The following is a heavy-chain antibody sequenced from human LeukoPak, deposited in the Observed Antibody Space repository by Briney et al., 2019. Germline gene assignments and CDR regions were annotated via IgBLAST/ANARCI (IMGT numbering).Heavy chain of an antibody. CDR2: INPSGGST. J-gene: IGHJ4*02. D-gene: IGHD6-19*01. Sequence: ASVKVSCKASGYTFTSYYMHWVRQAPGQGLEWMGIINPSGGSTSYAQKFQGRVTMTRDTSTSTVYMELSSLRSEDTAVYYCAREGRDHGWFWPSPYYFDYWGQGTLVTVSS. CDR3: AREGRDHGWFWPSPYYFDY. CDR1: GYTFTSYY. V-gene: IGHV1-46*01.